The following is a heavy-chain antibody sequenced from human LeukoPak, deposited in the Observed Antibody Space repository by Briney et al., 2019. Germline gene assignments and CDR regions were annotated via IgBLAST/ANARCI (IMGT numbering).Heavy chain of an antibody. J-gene: IGHJ4*02. CDR2: ISWNSGSI. D-gene: IGHD3-10*01. CDR3: ARDLPYGSGSKHYFDY. CDR1: GFTFDDYA. Sequence: GGSLRLSCAASGFTFDDYAMHWVRQAPGKGLEWVSGISWNSGSIGYADSVKGRFTISRDNAKNSLYLQMNSLRAEDTAVYYCARDLPYGSGSKHYFDYWGQGTLVTVSS. V-gene: IGHV3-9*01.